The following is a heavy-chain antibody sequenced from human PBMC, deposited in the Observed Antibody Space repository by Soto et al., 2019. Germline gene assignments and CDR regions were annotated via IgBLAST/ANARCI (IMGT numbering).Heavy chain of an antibody. CDR2: ISYDGSNK. J-gene: IGHJ4*02. CDR1: GFTFSSYG. D-gene: IGHD6-13*01. V-gene: IGHV3-30*18. CDR3: ANDPAAGPYYFDY. Sequence: GGSLRLSCAASGFTFSSYGMHWVRQAPGKGLEWVAVISYDGSNKYYADSVKGRFTISRDNSKNTLYLQMNSLRAEDTAVYYCANDPAAGPYYFDYWGQGTLVTVSS.